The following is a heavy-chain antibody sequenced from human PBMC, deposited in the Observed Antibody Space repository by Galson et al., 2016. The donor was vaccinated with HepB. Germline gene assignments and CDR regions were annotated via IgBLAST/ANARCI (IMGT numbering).Heavy chain of an antibody. CDR3: AKGWGISRQENYYGMDV. Sequence: LRLSCAASGFSFSSYAMNWVRQAPGKGLEWVSGISGSAYTTYYADSVKGRFTISRDNSKNTLFMVMNSLRAEDTAVYYCAKGWGISRQENYYGMDVWGQGTTVTVSS. CDR1: GFSFSSYA. D-gene: IGHD3-16*01. CDR2: ISGSAYTT. J-gene: IGHJ6*02. V-gene: IGHV3-23*01.